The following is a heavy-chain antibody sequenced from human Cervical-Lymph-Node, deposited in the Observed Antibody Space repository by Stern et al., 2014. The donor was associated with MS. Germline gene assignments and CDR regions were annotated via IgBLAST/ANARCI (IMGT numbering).Heavy chain of an antibody. CDR2: VYYGGVS. CDR3: VRSYSAEYFED. V-gene: IGHV4-31*03. D-gene: IGHD2-21*01. Sequence: QVPLQESGPGLVKPSQTLSLTCTVSGGSITSHGYYWSWIRQLPGNGLEWIGYVYYGGVSYYNPSLKSRVSISIEASENQFSLRLTSLTAADTAVYYCVRSYSAEYFEDWGQGTLVTVSS. CDR1: GGSITSHGYY. J-gene: IGHJ1*01.